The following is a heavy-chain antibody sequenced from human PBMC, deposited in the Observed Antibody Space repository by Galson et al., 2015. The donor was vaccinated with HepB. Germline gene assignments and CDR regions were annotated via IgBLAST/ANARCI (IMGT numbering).Heavy chain of an antibody. CDR3: ATYRFLSTSTGRFFRH. CDR2: ISMSSGHT. D-gene: IGHD2/OR15-2a*01. V-gene: IGHV3-11*06. Sequence: SLRLSCAASGFNLSDYYMSWIRQTPEKGLEWLSYISMSSGHTNYAGAVKGRFTISRDNAKNTLFLQMTNLSAEDTAVYYCATYRFLSTSTGRFFRHWGQGTLVTVSS. CDR1: GFNLSDYY. J-gene: IGHJ1*01.